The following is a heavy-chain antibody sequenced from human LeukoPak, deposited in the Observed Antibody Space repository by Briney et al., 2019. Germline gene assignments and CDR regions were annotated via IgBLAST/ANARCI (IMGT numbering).Heavy chain of an antibody. Sequence: GESLKISCKASGYTFTSYWIAWVRQMPGKGLEWMGIIYPGDSDTRYSPSFQDQVTISADKSSNTASLQWSSLKASDTAMYYCARQRDGYSFDYWGQGTLVTVSS. V-gene: IGHV5-51*01. CDR2: IYPGDSDT. CDR1: GYTFTSYW. J-gene: IGHJ4*02. CDR3: ARQRDGYSFDY. D-gene: IGHD5-24*01.